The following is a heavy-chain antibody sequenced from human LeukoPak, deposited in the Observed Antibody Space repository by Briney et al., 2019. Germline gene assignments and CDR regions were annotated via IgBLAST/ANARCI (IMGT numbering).Heavy chain of an antibody. J-gene: IGHJ4*02. CDR1: GYTFTSYA. Sequence: ASVKVSCKASGYTFTSYAIHWVRQAPGQRLEWMGWSNAGNGNTKYSQEFQGRVTITRDTSASTAYMELSSLRSEDMAVYYCARDQTYSGSGIYTYFDYWGQGILVTVSS. CDR2: SNAGNGNT. D-gene: IGHD3-10*01. CDR3: ARDQTYSGSGIYTYFDY. V-gene: IGHV1-3*02.